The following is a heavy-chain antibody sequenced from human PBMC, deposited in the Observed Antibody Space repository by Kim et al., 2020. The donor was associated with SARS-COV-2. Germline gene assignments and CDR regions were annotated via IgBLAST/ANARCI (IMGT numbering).Heavy chain of an antibody. D-gene: IGHD2-21*02. J-gene: IGHJ1*01. V-gene: IGHV1-24*01. Sequence: AQKFQGRVTMTEDTSTDTTYMELSSLRSEDTAVYYCATDIVVVTATHFQHWGQGTLVTVSS. CDR3: ATDIVVVTATHFQH.